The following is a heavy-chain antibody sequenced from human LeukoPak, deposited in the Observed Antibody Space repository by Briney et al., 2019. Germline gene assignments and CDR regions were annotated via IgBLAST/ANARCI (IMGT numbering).Heavy chain of an antibody. CDR1: GFSVGSNY. V-gene: IGHV3-66*02. CDR3: ARGGYSSGWFHAFDI. CDR2: IYSGGST. Sequence: PGGSLRLSCAASGFSVGSNYMSWVRQAPGKGLEWVSVIYSGGSTYYTDSVKGRFTISRDNSKNTLYLQMNSLRPEDTAVYYCARGGYSSGWFHAFDIWGQGTMVTVSS. D-gene: IGHD6-19*01. J-gene: IGHJ3*02.